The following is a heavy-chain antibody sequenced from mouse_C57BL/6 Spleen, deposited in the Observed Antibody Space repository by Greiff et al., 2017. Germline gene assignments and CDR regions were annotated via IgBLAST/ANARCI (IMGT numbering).Heavy chain of an antibody. CDR3: ARTGTRYAMDY. CDR2: ISSGSSTI. D-gene: IGHD4-1*01. CDR1: GFTFSDYG. J-gene: IGHJ4*01. Sequence: EVKLVESGGGLVKPGGSLKLSCAASGFTFSDYGMHWVRQTPEKGLEWVAYISSGSSTIYYADTVKGRFTISRDNAKNTLFLQMTSLRSEDTAMYYCARTGTRYAMDYWGQGTSVTVSS. V-gene: IGHV5-17*01.